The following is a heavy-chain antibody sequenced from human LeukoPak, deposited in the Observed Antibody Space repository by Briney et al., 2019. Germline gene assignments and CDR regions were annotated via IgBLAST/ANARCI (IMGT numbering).Heavy chain of an antibody. J-gene: IGHJ4*02. CDR3: ARAGGSVAGPPSGH. CDR2: ISYDGSDK. D-gene: IGHD6-19*01. Sequence: GRSLRLSCAASGFTFSSYAMHWVRQAPGKGLEWVAIISYDGSDKYYADSVKGRLTISRDNSKSTLYLQMISLRTEDTAVYYCARAGGSVAGPPSGHWGQGTLVTVSS. V-gene: IGHV3-30-3*01. CDR1: GFTFSSYA.